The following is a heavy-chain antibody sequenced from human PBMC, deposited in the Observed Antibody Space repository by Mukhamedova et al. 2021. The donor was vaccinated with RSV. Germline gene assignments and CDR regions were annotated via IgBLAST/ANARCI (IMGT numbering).Heavy chain of an antibody. J-gene: IGHJ3*02. Sequence: VTITADKSTSTAYMELSSLRSEDTAVYYCAREMATIRGAFDIWGQGTMVTVSS. CDR3: AREMATIRGAFDI. D-gene: IGHD5-24*01. V-gene: IGHV1-69*04.